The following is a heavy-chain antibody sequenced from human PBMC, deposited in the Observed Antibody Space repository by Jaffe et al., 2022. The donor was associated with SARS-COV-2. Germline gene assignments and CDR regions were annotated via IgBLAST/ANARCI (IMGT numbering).Heavy chain of an antibody. D-gene: IGHD3-22*01. CDR3: ARDYYDSSGYSRFDY. Sequence: EVQLVESGGGLVQPGGSLRLSCAASGFTFSSYWMHWVRQAPGKGLVWVSRINSDGSSTSYADSVKGRFTISRDNAKNTLYLQMNSLRAEDTAVYYCARDYYDSSGYSRFDYWGQGTLVTVSS. CDR1: GFTFSSYW. J-gene: IGHJ4*02. CDR2: INSDGSST. V-gene: IGHV3-74*01.